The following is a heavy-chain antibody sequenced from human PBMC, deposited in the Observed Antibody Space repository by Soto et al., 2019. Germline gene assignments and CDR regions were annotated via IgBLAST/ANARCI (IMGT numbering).Heavy chain of an antibody. D-gene: IGHD6-6*01. CDR2: IYYSGST. J-gene: IGHJ4*02. CDR3: ARVAYSSWTYYFDY. Sequence: PSETLSLTCPVSGVSISSYYWSWIRQPPGKGLEWIGYIYYSGSTNYNPSLKSRVTISVDTSKNQFSLKLSSVTAADTAVYYCARVAYSSWTYYFDYWGQGTLVTVSS. V-gene: IGHV4-59*01. CDR1: GVSISSYY.